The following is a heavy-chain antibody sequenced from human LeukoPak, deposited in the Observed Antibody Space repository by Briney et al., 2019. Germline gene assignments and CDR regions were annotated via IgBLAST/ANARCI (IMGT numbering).Heavy chain of an antibody. V-gene: IGHV3-53*01. CDR3: AKDRGSTTTYYFDY. CDR1: GFTVSSNY. CDR2: IYDDGGT. J-gene: IGHJ4*02. Sequence: GGSLRLSCAASGFTVSSNYMSWVRQAPGKGLEWVSVIYDDGGTYYADSVKGRFTISRDNSKNTLYLQMNSLRAEDTAVYYCAKDRGSTTTYYFDYWGLGTLVTVSS. D-gene: IGHD2-2*01.